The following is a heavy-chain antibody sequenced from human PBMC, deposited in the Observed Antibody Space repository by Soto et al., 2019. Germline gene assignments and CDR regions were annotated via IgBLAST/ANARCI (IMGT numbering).Heavy chain of an antibody. V-gene: IGHV3-23*01. D-gene: IGHD7-27*01. Sequence: VQLLESGGDLVQPGGSLRLSCVASGFILNNYAMSWVRQAPGKGLEWVSTIGGTDGDSDGAPWYEDSVKGRFTISRDSSANTLFLDMDNLRAEDSALYYCVKRGRNWGAFDFWGQGTTVVVSS. J-gene: IGHJ3*01. CDR3: VKRGRNWGAFDF. CDR1: GFILNNYA. CDR2: IGGTDGDSDGAP.